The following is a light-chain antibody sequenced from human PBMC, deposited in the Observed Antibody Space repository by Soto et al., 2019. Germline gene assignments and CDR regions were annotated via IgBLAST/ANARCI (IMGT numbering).Light chain of an antibody. CDR1: QSISSW. J-gene: IGKJ5*01. Sequence: DIQMTQSPSTLSASVGDRVTITCRASQSISSWLAWYQQKPGKAPKLLIYKASSLESGVPSRFSGSGSGTEFTLTTSSLQPADFATYYCQQYDSYPITFGQGTRLEIK. V-gene: IGKV1-5*03. CDR3: QQYDSYPIT. CDR2: KAS.